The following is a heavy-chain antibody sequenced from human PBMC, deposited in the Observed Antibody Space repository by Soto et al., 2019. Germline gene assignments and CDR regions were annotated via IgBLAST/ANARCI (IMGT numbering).Heavy chain of an antibody. CDR2: ISYDGSNK. J-gene: IGHJ6*02. Sequence: VAVISYDGSNKYYADSVKGRFTISRDNSKNTLYLQMNSLRAEDTAVYYCARFVVVVAVDYYGMDVWGQGTTVTVSS. CDR3: ARFVVVVAVDYYGMDV. V-gene: IGHV3-30-3*01. D-gene: IGHD2-15*01.